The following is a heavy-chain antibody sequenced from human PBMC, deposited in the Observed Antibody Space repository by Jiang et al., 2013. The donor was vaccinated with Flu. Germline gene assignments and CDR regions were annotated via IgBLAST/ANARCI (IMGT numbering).Heavy chain of an antibody. Sequence: VVQPGGSLRLSCAASGFTFDDYAMHWVRQAPGKGLEWVSLISWDGGSTYYADSVKGRFTISRDNSKNSLYLQMNSLRAEDTALYYCAKGAEYYDFWSGYFTIDYWGQGTLVTVSS. D-gene: IGHD3-3*01. V-gene: IGHV3-43D*03. CDR1: GFTFDDYA. CDR2: ISWDGGST. CDR3: AKGAEYYDFWSGYFTIDY. J-gene: IGHJ4*02.